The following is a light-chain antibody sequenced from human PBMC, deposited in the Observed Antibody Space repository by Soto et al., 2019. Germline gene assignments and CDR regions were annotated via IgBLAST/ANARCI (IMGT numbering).Light chain of an antibody. CDR3: QQRSNWPLT. Sequence: EIVLTQPPATLSLSPGERATLSCRASQSVSSYLAWYQQKPGQAPNLLIYDASNRATGIPARFSGSGSGTDFTLTISRLEPEDFAVYYCQQRSNWPLTFGGGTKVEIK. CDR1: QSVSSY. CDR2: DAS. J-gene: IGKJ4*01. V-gene: IGKV3-11*01.